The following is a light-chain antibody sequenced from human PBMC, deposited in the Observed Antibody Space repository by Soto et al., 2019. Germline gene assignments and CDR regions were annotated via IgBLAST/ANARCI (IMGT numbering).Light chain of an antibody. Sequence: ALTQPASVSGSPGQSITISCTGTSSDVGAYNYVSWYQQHPAKVPKLMIYDVSNRPSGVSDRFSGSKSGNTASLTISGLQAEDEADYYCYSYTSSSTYVFGTGTKVTVL. CDR1: SSDVGAYNY. CDR3: YSYTSSSTYV. J-gene: IGLJ1*01. V-gene: IGLV2-14*01. CDR2: DVS.